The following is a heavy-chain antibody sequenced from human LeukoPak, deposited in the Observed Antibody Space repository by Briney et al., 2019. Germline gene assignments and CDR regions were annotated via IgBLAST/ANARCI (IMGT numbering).Heavy chain of an antibody. CDR1: GHSFTSYW. J-gene: IGHJ6*02. CDR3: ARRGYYYYGMDV. Sequence: GESLKISCKDSGHSFTSYWISWVRQMPGKGLEWMGRIDPSDSYTNYSPSFQGHVTISVDKSISTAYLQWTSLKSSDSAMYYCARRGYYYYGMDVWGQETTVTVSS. D-gene: IGHD3-10*01. V-gene: IGHV5-10-1*01. CDR2: IDPSDSYT.